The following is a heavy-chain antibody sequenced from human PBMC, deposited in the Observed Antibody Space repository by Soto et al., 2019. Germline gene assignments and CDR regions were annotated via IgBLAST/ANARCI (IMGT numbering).Heavy chain of an antibody. CDR3: ARDRGYCSGGSCYSLLAFDI. CDR1: GGSISSGGYY. Sequence: SETLSLTCTVSGGSISSGGYYWSWIRQHPGKGLEWIGYIYYSGSTYYNPSLKSRVTISVDTSKNQFSLKLSSVTAADTAVYYCARDRGYCSGGSCYSLLAFDIWGQGTMVTVSS. D-gene: IGHD2-15*01. V-gene: IGHV4-31*03. J-gene: IGHJ3*02. CDR2: IYYSGST.